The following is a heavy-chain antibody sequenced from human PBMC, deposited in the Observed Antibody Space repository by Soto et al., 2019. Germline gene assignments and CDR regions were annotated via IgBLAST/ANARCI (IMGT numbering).Heavy chain of an antibody. V-gene: IGHV2-5*02. CDR2: IYWDDDK. CDR3: SHTTCTCTKAYFNY. Sequence: QITLKESGPTLVKPTQTLTLTCSFSGFSLSTSGVGVGWIRQPPGNALECLALIYWDDDKRYSPTLRGRHTSTKDTSKNQGFITMTNMTPVDTATYYCSHTTCTCTKAYFNYWGQGTLVTVSS. D-gene: IGHD2-8*01. J-gene: IGHJ4*02. CDR1: GFSLSTSGVG.